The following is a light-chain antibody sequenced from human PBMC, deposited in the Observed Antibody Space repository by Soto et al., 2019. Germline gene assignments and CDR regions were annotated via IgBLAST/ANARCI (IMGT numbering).Light chain of an antibody. CDR1: QNISST. CDR3: QQYNNWLWT. J-gene: IGKJ1*01. Sequence: EIVMTQSPATLSVSPGERATLSCRASQNISSTLAWYQQKPGQAPRVLIDGASTRATGIPARFSGSGSGTEFTLTISGLQSEDFAVYYCQQYNNWLWTFGQGTKVEIK. V-gene: IGKV3-15*01. CDR2: GAS.